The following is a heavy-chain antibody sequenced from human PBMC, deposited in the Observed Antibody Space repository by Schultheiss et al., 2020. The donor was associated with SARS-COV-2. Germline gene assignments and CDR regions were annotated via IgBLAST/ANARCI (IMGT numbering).Heavy chain of an antibody. CDR1: GGSISSYY. V-gene: IGHV4-4*07. Sequence: SETLSLTCTVSGGSISSYYWSWIRQPPGKGLEWIGRIYTSGSTNYNPSLKSRVTISVDTSKNQFSLKLSSVTAADTAVYYCARGERDYYGSGSYYRKYYFDYWGQGTLVTVSS. CDR2: IYTSGST. CDR3: ARGERDYYGSGSYYRKYYFDY. J-gene: IGHJ4*02. D-gene: IGHD3-10*01.